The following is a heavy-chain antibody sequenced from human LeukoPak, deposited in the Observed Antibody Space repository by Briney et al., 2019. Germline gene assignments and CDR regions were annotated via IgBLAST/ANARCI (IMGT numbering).Heavy chain of an antibody. J-gene: IGHJ4*02. CDR3: ARDRGPRTGFMVREAYDY. V-gene: IGHV3-74*01. CDR2: INTDGSIT. D-gene: IGHD3-10*01. Sequence: GGSLRPSCAASGFSFSSNWIHWVRQAPGKGLVWVSRINTDGSITNYAGSVKGRFSISRDNAKNTLYLQMSSLRAEDTAVYYCARDRGPRTGFMVREAYDYWGQGTLVTVSS. CDR1: GFSFSSNW.